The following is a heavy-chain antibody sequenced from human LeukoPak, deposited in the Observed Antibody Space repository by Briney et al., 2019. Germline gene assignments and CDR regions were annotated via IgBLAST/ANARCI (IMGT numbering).Heavy chain of an antibody. D-gene: IGHD5-18*01. CDR3: ARLGYSYGLSYFDY. CDR1: GYTLTELS. V-gene: IGHV1-24*01. J-gene: IGHJ4*02. Sequence: ASVKVSCKVSGYTLTELSMHWVRQAPGKGLEWMGGFDPEDGETIYAQKFQGRVTMTEDTSTDTAYMELSSLRSDDTAVYYCARLGYSYGLSYFDYWGQGTLVTVSS. CDR2: FDPEDGET.